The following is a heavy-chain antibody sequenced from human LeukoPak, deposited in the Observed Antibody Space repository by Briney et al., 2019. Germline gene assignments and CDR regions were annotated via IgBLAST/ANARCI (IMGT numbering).Heavy chain of an antibody. D-gene: IGHD6-19*01. J-gene: IGHJ3*02. CDR2: IIPIFGTA. CDR3: ARTAYSSGWFVRAFDI. V-gene: IGHV1-69*06. Sequence: SVKVSCKASGGTFSSYAISWVRQAPGQGLEWMGGIIPIFGTANYAQKFQGRVTITADKSTSAAYMELSGLRSEDTAVYYCARTAYSSGWFVRAFDIWGQGTMVTVSS. CDR1: GGTFSSYA.